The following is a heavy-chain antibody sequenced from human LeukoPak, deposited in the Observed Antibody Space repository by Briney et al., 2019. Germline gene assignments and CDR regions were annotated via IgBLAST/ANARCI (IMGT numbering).Heavy chain of an antibody. D-gene: IGHD3-16*01. CDR1: GYSFTSYW. Sequence: GESLRISFKGSGYSFTSYWITWVRQMPGKGLEWTGRIDPSDSYTNYSPSFQGHVTISADKSISTAYLQWSSLKASDTAMYYCARQEGEPTVPLDMDVWGQGTTITVSS. CDR2: IDPSDSYT. J-gene: IGHJ6*02. CDR3: ARQEGEPTVPLDMDV. V-gene: IGHV5-10-1*01.